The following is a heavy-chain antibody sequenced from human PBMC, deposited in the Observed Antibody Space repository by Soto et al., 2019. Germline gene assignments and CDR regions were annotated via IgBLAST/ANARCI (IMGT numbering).Heavy chain of an antibody. CDR2: INHSGST. Sequence: PSETLSLTCAVYGGSFSGYYWSWIRQPPGKGLEWIGEINHSGSTNCNPSLKSRVTISVDTSKNQFSLKLSSVTAADTAVYYCARVLVNMDTAMDLYYFDYWGQGTLVTVSS. CDR1: GGSFSGYY. J-gene: IGHJ4*02. V-gene: IGHV4-34*01. CDR3: ARVLVNMDTAMDLYYFDY. D-gene: IGHD5-18*01.